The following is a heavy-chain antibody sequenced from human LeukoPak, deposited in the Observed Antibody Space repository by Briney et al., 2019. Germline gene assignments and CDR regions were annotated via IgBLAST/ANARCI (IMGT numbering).Heavy chain of an antibody. CDR2: IYYSGST. J-gene: IGHJ5*02. CDR3: ARHVAYCSSTSCRGWFDP. Sequence: SETLSLTCTVSGGSISSSSYYWGWIRQPPGKGLDWIGSIYYSGSTYYNPSLKSRVTISVDTSKNQFSLKLSSVTAADTAVYYCARHVAYCSSTSCRGWFDPWGQGTLVTVSS. D-gene: IGHD2-2*01. CDR1: GGSISSSSYY. V-gene: IGHV4-39*01.